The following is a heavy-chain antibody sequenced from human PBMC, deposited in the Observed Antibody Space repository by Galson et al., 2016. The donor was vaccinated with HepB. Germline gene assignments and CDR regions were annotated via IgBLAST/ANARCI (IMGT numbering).Heavy chain of an antibody. CDR2: ISSSSSYI. J-gene: IGHJ4*02. CDR3: AREETTGTHPIDY. D-gene: IGHD4-17*01. CDR1: GFTFRSYT. Sequence: SLRLSCAAFGFTFRSYTMNWVRQAPGKGLEWVSSISSSSSYIYYADSVKGRFTISRDNATNSLYLQMNSLRADDTAVYYCAREETTGTHPIDYWGQGTLVTVSS. V-gene: IGHV3-21*01.